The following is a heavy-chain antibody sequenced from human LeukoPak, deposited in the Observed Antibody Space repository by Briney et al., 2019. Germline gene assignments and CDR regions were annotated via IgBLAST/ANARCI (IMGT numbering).Heavy chain of an antibody. Sequence: ASVKVSCKASGYTFTSYGISWVRQAPGQGLEWVGWISAYNGNTNYAQKLQGRVTMTTDTSTSAAYMELRSLRSDDTAVYYCARDTLLRYFDWLLRTQYYYYGMDVWGQGTTVTVSS. V-gene: IGHV1-18*01. CDR3: ARDTLLRYFDWLLRTQYYYYGMDV. D-gene: IGHD3-9*01. J-gene: IGHJ6*02. CDR2: ISAYNGNT. CDR1: GYTFTSYG.